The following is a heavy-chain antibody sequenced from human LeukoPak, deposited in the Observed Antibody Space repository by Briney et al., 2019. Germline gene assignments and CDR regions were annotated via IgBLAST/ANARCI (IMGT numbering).Heavy chain of an antibody. V-gene: IGHV5-51*01. CDR3: ARQNQLLPHSWFDP. D-gene: IGHD2-2*01. CDR1: GYTFTDYW. Sequence: GESLKISCKGSGYTFTDYWNGWVRQMPGKGLEWMGIIYPDDSDTRYSPSFQGQVTISADKSISTAYLQWSSLKASDTAMYYCARQNQLLPHSWFDPWGQGTLVTVSS. CDR2: IYPDDSDT. J-gene: IGHJ5*02.